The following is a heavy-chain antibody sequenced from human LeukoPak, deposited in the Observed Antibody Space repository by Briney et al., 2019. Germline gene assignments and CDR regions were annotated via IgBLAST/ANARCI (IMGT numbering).Heavy chain of an antibody. D-gene: IGHD3-9*01. CDR1: GFTFNRHP. J-gene: IGHJ4*02. Sequence: PGGSLRLSCAASGFTFNRHPIHWVRQTPGKGLEWVAGVSQDGRNNYYTDSVKGRFTISRDNANNALSLQMNSLRVEDTAVYYCAREPIKDYDILTGPFDYWGQGTLVTVSS. CDR3: AREPIKDYDILTGPFDY. V-gene: IGHV3-30*10. CDR2: VSQDGRNN.